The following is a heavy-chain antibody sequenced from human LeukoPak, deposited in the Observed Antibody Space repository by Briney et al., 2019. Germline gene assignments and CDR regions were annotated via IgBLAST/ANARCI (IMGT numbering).Heavy chain of an antibody. CDR3: AKDASLAVARGYFDY. CDR1: RLSFDDHA. Sequence: SLRLSCAASRLSFDDHAMHWLRQAPGAGREGASGISWNSGSIGYADSVKRRFTISRDNAKNSLYLQMNSLRAEDTALYYCAKDASLAVARGYFDYWGQGTLVTVSS. CDR2: ISWNSGSI. J-gene: IGHJ4*02. V-gene: IGHV3-9*01. D-gene: IGHD6-19*01.